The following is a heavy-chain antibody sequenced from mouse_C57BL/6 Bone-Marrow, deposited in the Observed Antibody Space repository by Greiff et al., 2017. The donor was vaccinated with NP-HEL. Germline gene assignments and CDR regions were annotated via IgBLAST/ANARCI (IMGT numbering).Heavy chain of an antibody. CDR2: IYPRDGST. J-gene: IGHJ4*01. Sequence: VQLQQSGPELVKPGASVKLSCKASGYTFTSYDINWVKQRPGQGLEWIGWIYPRDGSTKYNEKFKGKATLTVDTSSSTAYMQLHSLTSEDSAVYYCASLWLLHYYAMDYWGQGTSVTVSS. D-gene: IGHD2-2*01. CDR3: ASLWLLHYYAMDY. V-gene: IGHV1-85*01. CDR1: GYTFTSYD.